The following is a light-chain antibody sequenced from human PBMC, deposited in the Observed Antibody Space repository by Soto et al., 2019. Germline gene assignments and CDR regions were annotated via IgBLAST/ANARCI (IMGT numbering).Light chain of an antibody. CDR1: QSVSSN. CDR3: QQYNNWPPFMYT. Sequence: EIVMTQSPATLSVSPGERATLSCRASQSVSSNLAWYHQKPGQAPRLLIYGASTRATGIPARFSGSGSGTEFTLTISSLQSEDFAVYYCQQYNNWPPFMYTFGQGTKLEIK. V-gene: IGKV3-15*01. J-gene: IGKJ2*01. CDR2: GAS.